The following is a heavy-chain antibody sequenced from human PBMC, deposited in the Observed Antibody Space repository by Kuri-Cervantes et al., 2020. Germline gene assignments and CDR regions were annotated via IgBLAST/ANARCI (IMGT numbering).Heavy chain of an antibody. CDR2: IKSNPDGGTT. J-gene: IGHJ6*02. D-gene: IGHD5/OR15-5a*01. CDR3: AKDRSTFDPKYYYYYYGMDV. CDR1: GFIYSNAY. V-gene: IGHV3-15*01. Sequence: GESLKISCAASGFIYSNAYMSWVRQAPGKGLEWVGRIKSNPDGGTTDYVVPVKGRFTISRDDSKNTLYLQMNSLRAEDTAVYYCAKDRSTFDPKYYYYYYGMDVWGQGTTVTVSS.